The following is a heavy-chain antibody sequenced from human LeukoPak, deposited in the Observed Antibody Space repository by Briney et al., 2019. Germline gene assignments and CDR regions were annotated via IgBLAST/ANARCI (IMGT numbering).Heavy chain of an antibody. CDR3: AELGITMIGGV. CDR2: ISSSSTYI. D-gene: IGHD3-10*02. J-gene: IGHJ6*04. V-gene: IGHV3-21*01. CDR1: GFTCTSYT. Sequence: PGGSLRLSCSASGFTCTSYTMTWVRQAPGKGLEWVSSISSSSTYIYYADSVKGRFTISRDNAKISLYLQMNSLRAEDTAVYYCAELGITMIGGVWGKGTTVTISS.